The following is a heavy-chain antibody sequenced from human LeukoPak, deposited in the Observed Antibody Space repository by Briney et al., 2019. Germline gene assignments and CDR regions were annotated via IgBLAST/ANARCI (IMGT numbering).Heavy chain of an antibody. CDR2: INAGNGNT. CDR1: GYTFTSYA. CDR3: ARGKNGDPYWYQLPIPYYYYYMDV. Sequence: GASVKVSCKASGYTFTSYAMHWVRQAPGQRLEWMGWINAGNGNTKYSQKFQGRVTITRDTSASTAYMELSSLRSEDTAVYYCARGKNGDPYWYQLPIPYYYYYMDVWGKGTTVTVSS. V-gene: IGHV1-3*01. D-gene: IGHD2-2*01. J-gene: IGHJ6*03.